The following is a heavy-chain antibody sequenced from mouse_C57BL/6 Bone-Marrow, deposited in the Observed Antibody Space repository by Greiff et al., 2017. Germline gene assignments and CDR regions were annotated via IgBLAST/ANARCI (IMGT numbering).Heavy chain of an antibody. J-gene: IGHJ2*01. CDR3: ARGVEGSGSFDY. Sequence: VQLQQSGAELAGPGASVKLSCKASGYTFTSYGISWVKQRTGQGLEWIGQIYPRSGNTYYNEKFKGKATLTAAKSCSTAYKELRSLTSEDSAVYFGARGVEGSGSFDYWGQGTTLTVSS. V-gene: IGHV1-81*01. CDR1: GYTFTSYG. CDR2: IYPRSGNT. D-gene: IGHD3-2*02.